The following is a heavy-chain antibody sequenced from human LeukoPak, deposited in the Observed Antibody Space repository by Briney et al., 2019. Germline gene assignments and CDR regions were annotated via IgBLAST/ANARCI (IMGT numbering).Heavy chain of an antibody. J-gene: IGHJ4*02. Sequence: GGSLRLSCAASGFSFSTYAMNWVRQAPGKGLEWVSSLSGGGGSTYYADSVKGRFTISRDNSKNTVYLQMNSLRAEDTAVYYCARGAYSSGWAYFDHWGQGTLVTVSS. D-gene: IGHD6-19*01. V-gene: IGHV3-23*01. CDR1: GFSFSTYA. CDR2: LSGGGGST. CDR3: ARGAYSSGWAYFDH.